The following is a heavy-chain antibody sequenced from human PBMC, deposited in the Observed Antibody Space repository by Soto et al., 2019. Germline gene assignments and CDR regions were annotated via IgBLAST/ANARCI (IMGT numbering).Heavy chain of an antibody. CDR2: IYWNDFK. J-gene: IGHJ6*02. Sequence: QITLKESGPTLVKPTQTLTLTCTCSGFSVKTSGVGVGWIRQPPGKTLEWLALIYWNDFKRYTPSLESRLTITKDNSKNQVVLKVTNVGPAETATYYCAHRRGYNGYEGPPLYEMDVWGQGTTVTVSS. CDR3: AHRRGYNGYEGPPLYEMDV. D-gene: IGHD5-12*01. CDR1: GFSVKTSGVG. V-gene: IGHV2-5*01.